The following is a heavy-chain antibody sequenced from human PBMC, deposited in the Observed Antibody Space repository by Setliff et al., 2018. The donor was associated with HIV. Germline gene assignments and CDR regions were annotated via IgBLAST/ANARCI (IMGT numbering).Heavy chain of an antibody. J-gene: IGHJ4*02. CDR1: GYTFTSYY. Sequence: ASVKVSCKASGYTFTSYYMHWVRQAPGQGLEWMGIINPSGGSTSYAQKFQGRVTITADTSTDTAYMELSSLRSEDTAVYYCARDPNTGWYYLDFWGPGALVTVSS. CDR2: INPSGGST. CDR3: ARDPNTGWYYLDF. D-gene: IGHD6-19*01. V-gene: IGHV1-46*01.